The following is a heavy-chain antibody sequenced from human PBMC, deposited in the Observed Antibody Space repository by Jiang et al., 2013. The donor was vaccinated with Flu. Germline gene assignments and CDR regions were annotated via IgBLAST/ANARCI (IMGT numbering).Heavy chain of an antibody. J-gene: IGHJ6*02. CDR2: IKSKTYGGTT. V-gene: IGHV3-49*04. CDR1: GFSFGDYA. D-gene: IGHD7-27*01. Sequence: VQLVESGGGLVQPGRSLRLSCTTSGFSFGDYAWSWVRQAPGKGLEWVGLIKSKTYGGTTDYAASVRGRFTVSRDDSQSIAYLQMNSLITEDTAVYYCTRGGEWEAQTGNHYGMDVWGQGTTVTVSS. CDR3: TRGGEWEAQTGNHYGMDV.